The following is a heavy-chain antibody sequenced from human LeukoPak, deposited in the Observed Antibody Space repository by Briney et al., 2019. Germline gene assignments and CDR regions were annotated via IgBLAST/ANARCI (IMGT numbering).Heavy chain of an antibody. J-gene: IGHJ4*02. V-gene: IGHV3-23*01. CDR1: GFTFSSYA. Sequence: GGSLRLSCAASGFTFSSYAMSWVRQAPGKGLEWVSAISGSGGSTYHADSAKGRFTISRENAKNTLYLQMHSLRAEDTRVYYCAKSRVWGNYWGKGTLVTVSS. CDR2: ISGSGGST. D-gene: IGHD3-16*01. CDR3: AKSRVWGNY.